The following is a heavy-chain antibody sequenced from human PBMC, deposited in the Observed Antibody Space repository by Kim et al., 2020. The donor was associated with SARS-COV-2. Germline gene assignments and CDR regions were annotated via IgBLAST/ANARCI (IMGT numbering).Heavy chain of an antibody. Sequence: KRGGSAQNYGDSVKGRFTISRDNAKNSLYLQMNSLRADDTAVYSCGRDMDVWGQGTTVTVSS. CDR2: KRGGSAQ. J-gene: IGHJ6*02. V-gene: IGHV3-7*01. CDR3: GRDMDV.